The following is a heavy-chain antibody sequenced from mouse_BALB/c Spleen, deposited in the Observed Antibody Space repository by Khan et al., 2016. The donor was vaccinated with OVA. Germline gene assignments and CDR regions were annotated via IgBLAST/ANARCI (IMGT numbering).Heavy chain of an antibody. CDR3: ANFDYNYYAVDY. J-gene: IGHJ4*01. V-gene: IGHV2-3*01. Sequence: QMQLEESGPGLVAPSQSLSITCTVSGFSLTSYGVSWVRQPPGKGLEWLGVIWGDGNINYHSALMSRLSISKDNSKSQVLLKLHSLQTDDTATYYCANFDYNYYAVDYWGQGTSVTVSS. CDR2: IWGDGNI. CDR1: GFSLTSYG. D-gene: IGHD2-4*01.